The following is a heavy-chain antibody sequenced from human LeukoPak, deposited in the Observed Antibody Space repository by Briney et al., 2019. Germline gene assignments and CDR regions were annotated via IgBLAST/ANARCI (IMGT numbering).Heavy chain of an antibody. V-gene: IGHV3-30*02. CDR3: AKDLFEDLSVGAAQPNWFDP. J-gene: IGHJ5*02. CDR2: IRYDGSNK. Sequence: GGSLRLSCAASGFTFSSYGMHWVRQAPGKGLEWVAFIRYDGSNKYYADSVKGRFTISRDNSKNTLYLHMNGLRAEDTAVYYCAKDLFEDLSVGAAQPNWFDPWGQGTLVTVSS. CDR1: GFTFSSYG. D-gene: IGHD1-26*01.